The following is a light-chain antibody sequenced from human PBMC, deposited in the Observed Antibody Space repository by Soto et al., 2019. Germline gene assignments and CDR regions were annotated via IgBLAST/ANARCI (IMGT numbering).Light chain of an antibody. Sequence: EVVLTQSPSTLSLSPGDRTTISCRASQTVASSFFAWYQQKPGQAPRLLIYGTSNRAAGIPDRFSGRGSGTDFTLTVSRLEPEDFAVYFCQQYGGSPPYTFGRGTKPEI. CDR3: QQYGGSPPYT. CDR1: QTVASSF. CDR2: GTS. V-gene: IGKV3-20*01. J-gene: IGKJ2*01.